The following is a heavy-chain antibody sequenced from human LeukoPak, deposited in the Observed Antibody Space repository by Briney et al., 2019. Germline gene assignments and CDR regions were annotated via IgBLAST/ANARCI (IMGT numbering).Heavy chain of an antibody. CDR3: ARDVRGGYFDY. D-gene: IGHD3-16*01. Sequence: GGSLRLSCAASGFTFSSYEMNWVRQAPGKGLEWVSYISSSGSTIYYADSVKGRFTISRDNAKNSLYLQMNSLRAEDTAVYYCARDVRGGYFDYWGQGTLVTVSS. J-gene: IGHJ4*02. CDR1: GFTFSSYE. CDR2: ISSSGSTI. V-gene: IGHV3-48*03.